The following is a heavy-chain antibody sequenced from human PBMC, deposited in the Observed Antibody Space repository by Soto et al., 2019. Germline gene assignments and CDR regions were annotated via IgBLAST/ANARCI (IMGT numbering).Heavy chain of an antibody. CDR1: GFTFSTYA. Sequence: EVQLLESGGDLVQPGGSLRLSCAASGFTFSTYAMSWVRQAPGKGLEWVSTINTSGGSTYYADSVKGRFTISRDNSKNTRYLQMNGLRPEDTAVYYCAKFYGGKSAHTYTIDPWGQGTLVTVSS. CDR3: AKFYGGKSAHTYTIDP. V-gene: IGHV3-23*01. D-gene: IGHD2-15*01. J-gene: IGHJ5*02. CDR2: INTSGGST.